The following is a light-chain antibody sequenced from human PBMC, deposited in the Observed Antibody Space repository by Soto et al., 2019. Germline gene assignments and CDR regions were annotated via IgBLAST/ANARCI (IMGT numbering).Light chain of an antibody. CDR3: SSYTTSRAYV. V-gene: IGLV2-14*01. CDR2: EVS. Sequence: QSVLTQPASVSGSPGQSITISCTGTSSDVGAYNYVSWYQQQSGKAPKLMIHEVSNRPSGVSNRFSGSKSGNTASLTISGLQAEDVADYYCSSYTTSRAYVFGIGTKVTVL. CDR1: SSDVGAYNY. J-gene: IGLJ1*01.